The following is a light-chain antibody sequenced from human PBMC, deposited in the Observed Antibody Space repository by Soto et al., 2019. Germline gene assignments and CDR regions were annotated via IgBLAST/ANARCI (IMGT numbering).Light chain of an antibody. Sequence: QSALTQPPAASWSPGQSVTISCTGTRRDVGGSNYVSWYQQNPGKAPKLMIYDVSKRPSGVPDRFSGSKAGNTASLTVSGLQTDDEADYYCSSSAGRNNFYVFGTGTKLTVL. CDR1: RRDVGGSNY. J-gene: IGLJ1*01. CDR3: SSSAGRNNFYV. CDR2: DVS. V-gene: IGLV2-8*01.